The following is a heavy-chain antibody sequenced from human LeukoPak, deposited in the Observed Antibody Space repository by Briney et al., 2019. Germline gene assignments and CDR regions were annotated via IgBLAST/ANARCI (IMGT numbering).Heavy chain of an antibody. CDR1: GYTFTSYY. CDR2: INPSGGST. Sequence: ASVKVSCKASGYTFTSYYMHWVRQAPGQGLEWMGIINPSGGSTSYAQKFQGRVTMTRDTSTSTVYMELSSLRSEDTAVYYCARDRWALDPYDSSGYLDYWGQGTLVTVSS. V-gene: IGHV1-46*01. J-gene: IGHJ4*02. D-gene: IGHD3-22*01. CDR3: ARDRWALDPYDSSGYLDY.